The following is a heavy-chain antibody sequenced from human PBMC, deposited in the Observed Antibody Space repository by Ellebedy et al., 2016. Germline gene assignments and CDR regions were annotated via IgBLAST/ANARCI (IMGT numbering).Heavy chain of an antibody. CDR1: GGSVSSSTSY. CDR3: ASTGSFDY. Sequence: LETLSLTCTVSGGSVSSSTSYWSWIRQPPGKGLEWIGYFYYSGSTNYNPSLKSRVTISVDTSKNQFSLKLTSVTAADTAVYYCASTGSFDYWGQGTLVTVSS. J-gene: IGHJ4*02. D-gene: IGHD2-8*02. V-gene: IGHV4-61*01. CDR2: FYYSGST.